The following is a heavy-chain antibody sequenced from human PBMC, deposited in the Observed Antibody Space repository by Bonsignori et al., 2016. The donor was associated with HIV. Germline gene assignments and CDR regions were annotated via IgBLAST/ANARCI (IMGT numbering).Heavy chain of an antibody. CDR1: GLTFSSYG. J-gene: IGHJ6*03. CDR3: AKDSNRYRGLYYYMDV. D-gene: IGHD4-11*01. CDR2: IRYDGSNQ. Sequence: QVQLVESGGGVVQPGGSLRLSCAASGLTFSSYGMHWVRQAPGKGLEWVAFIRYDGSNQYYADSVKGRFTISRDNSKNTLYLQMNSLSSEDTAVYYCAKDSNRYRGLYYYMDVWGKGTTVTVSS. V-gene: IGHV3-30*02.